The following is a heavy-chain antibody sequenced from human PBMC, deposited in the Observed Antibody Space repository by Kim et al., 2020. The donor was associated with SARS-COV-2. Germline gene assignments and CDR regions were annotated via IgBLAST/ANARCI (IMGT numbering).Heavy chain of an antibody. J-gene: IGHJ6*02. D-gene: IGHD2-2*01. CDR1: GFTFSSYA. CDR2: ISYDGSNK. Sequence: GGSLRLSCAASGFTFSSYAMHWVRQAPGKGLEWVAVISYDGSNKYYADSVKGRFTISRDNSKNTLYLQMNSLRAEDTAVYYCARAYQGSYYYGMDVWGQG. V-gene: IGHV3-30*04. CDR3: ARAYQGSYYYGMDV.